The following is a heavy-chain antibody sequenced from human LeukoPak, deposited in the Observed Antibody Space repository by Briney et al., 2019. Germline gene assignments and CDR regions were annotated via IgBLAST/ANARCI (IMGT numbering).Heavy chain of an antibody. CDR1: GFTFSIYA. J-gene: IGHJ5*02. CDR2: ISGSGGST. V-gene: IGHV3-23*01. D-gene: IGHD3-22*01. Sequence: GGSLRLSCAASGFTFSIYAMSWVRQAPGKSLEWVSSISGSGGSTYYADSVKRRFTISRDNSKNTLYLQMNSLRAEDTAVYYCAKDYPTTMIVVGHHYNWFDPWGQGTLVTVSS. CDR3: AKDYPTTMIVVGHHYNWFDP.